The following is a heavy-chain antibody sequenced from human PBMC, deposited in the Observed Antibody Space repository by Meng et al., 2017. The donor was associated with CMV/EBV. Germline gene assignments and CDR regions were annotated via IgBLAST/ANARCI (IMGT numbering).Heavy chain of an antibody. J-gene: IGHJ4*02. CDR2: INHSGST. D-gene: IGHD3-10*01. V-gene: IGHV4-34*01. CDR3: ASGPMGSPKDY. CDR1: GGSFSGYY. Sequence: SETLSLTCAVYGGSFSGYYWSWSRQPPGKGLEWIWEINHSGSTNYNPSLKSRVTISVDRSKNQFSLKLSSVTAADTAVYYCASGPMGSPKDYWGQGTLVTVSS.